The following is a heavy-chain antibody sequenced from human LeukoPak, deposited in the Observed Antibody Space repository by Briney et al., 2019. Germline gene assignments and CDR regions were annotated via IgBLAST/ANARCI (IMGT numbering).Heavy chain of an antibody. D-gene: IGHD3-22*01. Sequence: ASVKVSCKASGYTFTGYYMHWVRQAPGQGLEWMGWINPNSGGTNYAQKFQGRVTMTWDTSISTAYMELSRLRSDDTAVYYCARAYDSSGYYYPLFDYWGQGTLVTVSS. J-gene: IGHJ4*02. CDR3: ARAYDSSGYYYPLFDY. V-gene: IGHV1-2*02. CDR2: INPNSGGT. CDR1: GYTFTGYY.